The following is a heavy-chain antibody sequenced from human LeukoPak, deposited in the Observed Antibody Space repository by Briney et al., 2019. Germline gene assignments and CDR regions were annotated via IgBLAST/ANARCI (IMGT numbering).Heavy chain of an antibody. D-gene: IGHD1-1*01. CDR2: IYYSGST. CDR1: GGSISSYY. V-gene: IGHV4-59*01. J-gene: IGHJ3*02. CDR3: ARDHSGELERRYAFDI. Sequence: SETLSLTCTVSGGSISSYYWSWIRQPPGKGLEWIGYIYYSGSTNCNPSLKSRVTISVDTSKNQFSLKLSSVTAADTAVYYCARDHSGELERRYAFDIWGQGTMVTVSS.